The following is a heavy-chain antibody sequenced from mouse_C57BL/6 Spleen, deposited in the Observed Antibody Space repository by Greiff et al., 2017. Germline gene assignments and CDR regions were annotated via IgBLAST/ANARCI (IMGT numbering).Heavy chain of an antibody. V-gene: IGHV1-42*01. CDR1: GYSFTGYY. D-gene: IGHD1-2*01. Sequence: VQLQQSGPELVKPGASVKISCKASGYSFTGYYMNWVKQSPEKSLEWIGEIKPSTGGTTYNQKFKAKATLTVDESSSTAYMQLKSLTSEDSAVYYCARNGPRFAYWGQGTLVTVSA. J-gene: IGHJ3*01. CDR2: IKPSTGGT. CDR3: ARNGPRFAY.